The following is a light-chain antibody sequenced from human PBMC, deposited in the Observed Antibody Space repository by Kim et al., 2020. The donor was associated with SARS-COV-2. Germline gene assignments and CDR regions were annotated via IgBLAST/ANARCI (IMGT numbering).Light chain of an antibody. V-gene: IGKV2-28*01. CDR3: KQALQTPRS. J-gene: IGKJ4*01. CDR2: LGS. CDR1: QSLLHSNGYNY. Sequence: DIVMTQSPLSLPVTPGEPASISCRSSQSLLHSNGYNYLDWYLQKPGQSPQLLIYLGSNRASGVPDRFSGRGSGTDFTLKISRMEAKNVGIYDCKQALQTPRSFGEGTKLEI.